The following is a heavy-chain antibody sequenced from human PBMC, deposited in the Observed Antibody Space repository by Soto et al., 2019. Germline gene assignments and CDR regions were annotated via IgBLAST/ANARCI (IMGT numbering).Heavy chain of an antibody. CDR3: ARGQQPVMNWFDP. Sequence: GPSVKVSCKASGYTFTGYYMHWVRQAPGQGLEWMGWINPNSGGTNYAQKFQGWVTMTRDTSISTAYMELSRLRSDDTAVYYCARGQQPVMNWFDPWGQGTLVTVSS. CDR2: INPNSGGT. D-gene: IGHD6-13*01. CDR1: GYTFTGYY. V-gene: IGHV1-2*04. J-gene: IGHJ5*02.